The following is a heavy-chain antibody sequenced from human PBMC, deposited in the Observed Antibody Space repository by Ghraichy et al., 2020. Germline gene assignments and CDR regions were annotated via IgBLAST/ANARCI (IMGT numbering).Heavy chain of an antibody. J-gene: IGHJ4*01. CDR2: ISGSGSST. CDR1: GHACSLVA. V-gene: IGHV3-23*01. CDR3: AKAVRITIFGSTHY. D-gene: IGHD3-3*01. Sequence: GGSLRLSWIGSGHACSLVAIKWVVWAPGKGLEWVSGISGSGSSTYYADSVKGRFTISRDNSKNTLYLQMNSLRGEDTAIYYCAKAVRITIFGSTHYW.